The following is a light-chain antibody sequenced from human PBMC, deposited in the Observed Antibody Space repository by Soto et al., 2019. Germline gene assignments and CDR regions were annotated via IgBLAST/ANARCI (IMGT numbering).Light chain of an antibody. V-gene: IGKV2-28*01. J-gene: IGKJ2*01. Sequence: DIVMTQSPLSLPVTPGEPASISCRSSQSLLHSNGYNYLDWYLQKPGQSPQLLIYLGSNRASGVPDRFSCSGSGTDFTLKISRVEAEDVGVYYGMQALQTPYTFGQGTKLEIK. CDR1: QSLLHSNGYNY. CDR3: MQALQTPYT. CDR2: LGS.